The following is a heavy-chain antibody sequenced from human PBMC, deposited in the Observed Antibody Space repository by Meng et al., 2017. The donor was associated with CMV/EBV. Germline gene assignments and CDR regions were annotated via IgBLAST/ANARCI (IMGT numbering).Heavy chain of an antibody. D-gene: IGHD2-2*01. J-gene: IGHJ4*02. Sequence: SVKVSCKASGGTFSSYAISWVRQAPGQGLEWMGGIIPIFGTANYAQKFQGRVTITTDESTSTAYMELSSLRSEDTAVYYCARGVGRYCSSTSRCGTGLGFDYWGQGTLVTVSS. CDR2: IIPIFGTA. CDR3: ARGVGRYCSSTSRCGTGLGFDY. CDR1: GGTFSSYA. V-gene: IGHV1-69*05.